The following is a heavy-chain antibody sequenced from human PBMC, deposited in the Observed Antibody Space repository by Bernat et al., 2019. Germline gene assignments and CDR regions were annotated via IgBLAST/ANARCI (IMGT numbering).Heavy chain of an antibody. V-gene: IGHV1-2*02. D-gene: IGHD2-21*02. J-gene: IGHJ4*02. CDR1: GYTFTGYY. CDR2: INPHSGAT. Sequence: QVQLVQSGAEVKKPGASVKVSCKASGYTFTGYYMHWVRQAPGQGLEWMGWINPHSGATNYAQKFQDRVTMTRDTSISTAYMELSRLRSDDAAVYYCARDRGDVAIVWGQGTLVTVSS. CDR3: ARDRGDVAIV.